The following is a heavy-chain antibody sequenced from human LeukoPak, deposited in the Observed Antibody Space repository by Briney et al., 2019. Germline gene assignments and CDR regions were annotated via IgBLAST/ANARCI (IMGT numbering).Heavy chain of an antibody. J-gene: IGHJ4*02. CDR1: GFTFSNYA. V-gene: IGHV3-23*01. CDR2: ISGSGGTT. Sequence: GGSLRLSCAASGFTFSNYAMNWVRQGPGKGLEWVSAISGSGGTTYYADSVKGRFTISRDNSKNTLYLQMNSLRAEDTALYYCAKGRGNYRYDADYWGQGTLVTVSS. D-gene: IGHD3-16*02. CDR3: AKGRGNYRYDADY.